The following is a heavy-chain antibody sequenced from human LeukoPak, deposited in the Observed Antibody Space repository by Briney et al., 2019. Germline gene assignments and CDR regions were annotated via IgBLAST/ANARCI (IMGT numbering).Heavy chain of an antibody. J-gene: IGHJ6*03. V-gene: IGHV1-18*01. Sequence: ASVKVSCKASGYTFTSYSISWVRQAPGQGLEWMGWISAYNGNTNYAQKLQGRVTMTTDTSTSTAYMELRSLRSDDTAVYYCARGNIVVVPAGEGDYYYMDVWGKGTTVTVSS. CDR3: ARGNIVVVPAGEGDYYYMDV. CDR2: ISAYNGNT. D-gene: IGHD2-2*01. CDR1: GYTFTSYS.